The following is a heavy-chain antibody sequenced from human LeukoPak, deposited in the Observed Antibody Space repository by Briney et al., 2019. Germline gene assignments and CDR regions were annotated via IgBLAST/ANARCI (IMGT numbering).Heavy chain of an antibody. CDR3: ATDFYDST. D-gene: IGHD3-22*01. Sequence: GGSLRLSCAASGFTFSSYSFNWVRQAPGKGLEWVGRIRSNSDGGTIDYAAPVKGRFTLSRDDSKTTLYLQMNSLQTEDTAVYYCATDFYDSTWGQGTLVTVSS. J-gene: IGHJ5*02. CDR2: IRSNSDGGTI. CDR1: GFTFSSYS. V-gene: IGHV3-15*07.